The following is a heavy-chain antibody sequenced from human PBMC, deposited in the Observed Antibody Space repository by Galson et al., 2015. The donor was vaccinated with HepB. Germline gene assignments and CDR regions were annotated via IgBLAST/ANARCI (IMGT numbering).Heavy chain of an antibody. D-gene: IGHD3-22*01. CDR3: ASSVVVITSNPPFQH. CDR1: GFTFSSYS. CDR2: ISSSSSTI. J-gene: IGHJ1*01. Sequence: SLRLSCAASGFTFSSYSMNWVRQAPGKGLEWVSYISSSSSTIYYADSVKGRFTISRDNAKNSLYLQMNSLRDEDTAVYYCASSVVVITSNPPFQHWGQGTLVTVSS. V-gene: IGHV3-48*02.